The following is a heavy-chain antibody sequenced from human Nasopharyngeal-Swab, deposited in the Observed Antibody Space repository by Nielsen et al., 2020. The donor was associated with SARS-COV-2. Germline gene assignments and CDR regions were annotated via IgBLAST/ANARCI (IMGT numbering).Heavy chain of an antibody. J-gene: IGHJ3*02. CDR3: ARATITMIVVVDAFDI. Sequence: SETLSLTCTASGGSISSGGYYWSWIRQHPGKGLEWIGYIYYSGSTYYNPSLKSRVTISVDTSKNQFSLKLSSVTAADTAVYYCARATITMIVVVDAFDIWGQGTMVTVSS. D-gene: IGHD3-22*01. CDR2: IYYSGST. CDR1: GGSISSGGYY. V-gene: IGHV4-31*03.